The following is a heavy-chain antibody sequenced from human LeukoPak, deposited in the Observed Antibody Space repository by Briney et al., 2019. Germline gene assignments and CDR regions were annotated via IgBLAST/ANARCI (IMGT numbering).Heavy chain of an antibody. Sequence: PGRSLRLSCAASGFTFSKYYMHWVRQAPGKGPVWISYINGDGSHTTYADSVKGRFTISRDNAINTVYLQMNSLRDEDTAIYYCVNMVSDSGVEGKWGQGTLVTVSS. D-gene: IGHD3-10*01. J-gene: IGHJ4*02. CDR1: GFTFSKYY. CDR2: INGDGSHT. CDR3: VNMVSDSGVEGK. V-gene: IGHV3-74*01.